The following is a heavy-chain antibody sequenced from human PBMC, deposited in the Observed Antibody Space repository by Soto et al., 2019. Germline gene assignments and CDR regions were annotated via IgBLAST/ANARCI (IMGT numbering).Heavy chain of an antibody. Sequence: QVQLVQSGAEVKKPGASVKLSCRTSGYTFTHYYIHWVRQAPGQGLEWMGIINPASGSTNYAQDFQGRVTLTMETSTTTVYMDLSGLRAEDTTIFYFARALAAGEHWGQGTLVTVSS. D-gene: IGHD6-13*01. CDR2: INPASGST. V-gene: IGHV1-46*01. J-gene: IGHJ4*02. CDR1: GYTFTHYY. CDR3: ARALAAGEH.